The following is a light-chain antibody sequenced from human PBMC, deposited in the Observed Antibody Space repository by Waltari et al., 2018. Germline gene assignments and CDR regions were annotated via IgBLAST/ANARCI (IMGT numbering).Light chain of an antibody. CDR2: GAS. Sequence: EVVMTQSPATLSVSPGERATLSCWASQSVRSNLAWYQQKPGQAPRLLIYGASTRATGIPGRFSGSGSGTEFTLTISSLQSEDFAVCYCQHYNNWPLTFGQGTRLAIK. V-gene: IGKV3-15*01. CDR3: QHYNNWPLT. CDR1: QSVRSN. J-gene: IGKJ5*01.